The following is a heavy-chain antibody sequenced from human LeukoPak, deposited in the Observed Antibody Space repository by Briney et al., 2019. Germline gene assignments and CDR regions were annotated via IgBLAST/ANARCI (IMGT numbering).Heavy chain of an antibody. CDR1: GFTFSSYA. CDR3: AREEANYYDSRGKVPVFDY. Sequence: GRSLRLSCAASGFTFSSYAMHWVRQAPGKGLEWVAVISYDGSNKYYADSVKGRFTISRDNSKNTLYLQMNSLRAEDTAVYYCAREEANYYDSRGKVPVFDYWGQGTLVTVSS. D-gene: IGHD3-22*01. V-gene: IGHV3-30*04. CDR2: ISYDGSNK. J-gene: IGHJ4*02.